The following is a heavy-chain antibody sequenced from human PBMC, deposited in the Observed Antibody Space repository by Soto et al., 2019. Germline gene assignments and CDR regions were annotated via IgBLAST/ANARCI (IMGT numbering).Heavy chain of an antibody. CDR2: ISYDGSNK. D-gene: IGHD6-19*01. V-gene: IGHV3-30*18. CDR1: GFTFSSYG. J-gene: IGHJ6*02. Sequence: QVQLVESGGGVVQPGRSLRLSCAASGFTFSSYGMHWVRQAPGKGLEWVAVISYDGSNKYYADSVKGRFTISRDNSKNTLYLQMNSLRAEDTAVYYCAKDWREGGAVAGTSDYYDGMDVWGQGTTVTVSS. CDR3: AKDWREGGAVAGTSDYYDGMDV.